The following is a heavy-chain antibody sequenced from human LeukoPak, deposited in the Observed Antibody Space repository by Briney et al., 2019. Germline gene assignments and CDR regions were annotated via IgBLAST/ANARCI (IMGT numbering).Heavy chain of an antibody. CDR3: ARSSDSSSSFYYYYGMDV. D-gene: IGHD6-6*01. V-gene: IGHV3-30*04. CDR1: GFIFSSYA. CDR2: ISYDGSNK. Sequence: GGSLRLSCAASGFIFSSYAMHWVRQAPGKGLEWVAVISYDGSNKYYADSVKGRFTISRDNSKNTLYLQMNRLRAEDTAVYYCARSSDSSSSFYYYYGMDVWGQGTTVTVSS. J-gene: IGHJ6*02.